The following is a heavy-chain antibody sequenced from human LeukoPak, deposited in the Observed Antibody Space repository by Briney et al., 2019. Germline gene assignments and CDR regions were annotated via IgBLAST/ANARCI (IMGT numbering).Heavy chain of an antibody. V-gene: IGHV1-8*01. CDR2: MNPNSGNT. J-gene: IGHJ6*03. Sequence: ASVKVSCKASGYTFTSYDINWVRQATGQGLEWMGWMNPNSGNTGYAQKFQGRVTMTRNTSISTAYMELSSLRSEDTAVYYCARNGGKQGISAYYMDVWGKGTTVTVSS. CDR3: ARNGGKQGISAYYMDV. CDR1: GYTFTSYD. D-gene: IGHD7-27*01.